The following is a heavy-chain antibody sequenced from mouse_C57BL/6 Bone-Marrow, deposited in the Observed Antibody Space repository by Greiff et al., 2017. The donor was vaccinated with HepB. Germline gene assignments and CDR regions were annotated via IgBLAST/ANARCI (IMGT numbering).Heavy chain of an antibody. J-gene: IGHJ3*01. D-gene: IGHD1-1*01. CDR1: GFTFSDYY. V-gene: IGHV5-12*01. Sequence: EVNVVESGGGLVQPGGSLKLSCAASGFTFSDYYMYWVRQTPEKRLEWVAYISNGGGSTYYPDTVKGRFTISSDNAKNTLYLQMSRLKSEDTAMYYCARPRIYYYGSSYAWFAYWGQGTLVTVSA. CDR3: ARPRIYYYGSSYAWFAY. CDR2: ISNGGGST.